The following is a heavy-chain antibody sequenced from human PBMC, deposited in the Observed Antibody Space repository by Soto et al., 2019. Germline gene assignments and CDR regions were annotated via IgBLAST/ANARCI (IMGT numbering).Heavy chain of an antibody. CDR3: ARGVRPRGCSSTSCYRALDY. J-gene: IGHJ4*02. V-gene: IGHV4-59*12. D-gene: IGHD2-2*01. CDR1: GGSISYYY. CDR2: IFNNGST. Sequence: SETLSLTCTISGGSISYYYWSWIRQPPGKGLEWIGYIFNNGSTNYNPSLKSRVTISVDTSKNQFSLKLSSVTAADTAVYYCARGVRPRGCSSTSCYRALDYWGQGTLVTVSS.